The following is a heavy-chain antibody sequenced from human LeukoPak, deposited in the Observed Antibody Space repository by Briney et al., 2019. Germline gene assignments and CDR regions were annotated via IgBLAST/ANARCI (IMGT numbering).Heavy chain of an antibody. CDR2: IYYSGNP. V-gene: IGHV4-39*07. D-gene: IGHD4-23*01. CDR1: GGSISNNKDY. J-gene: IGHJ2*01. CDR3: ARTVVTLDWYFDL. Sequence: SETLSLTCSVSGGSISNNKDYWGWIRLPPGQGLEWIGTIYYSGNPSYNPSLKSRVTMSIDTSKNQVSLKMRSVTAADTAVYYCARTVVTLDWYFDLWGRGTLVSVSS.